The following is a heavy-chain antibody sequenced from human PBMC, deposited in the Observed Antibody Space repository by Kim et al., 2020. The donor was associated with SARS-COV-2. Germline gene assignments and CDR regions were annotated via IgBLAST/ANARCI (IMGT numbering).Heavy chain of an antibody. CDR1: GYTFTSYS. V-gene: IGHV7-4-1*02. D-gene: IGHD3-10*01. CDR3: ARVRMVRGGSYYYGMDV. CDR2: INTNTENT. J-gene: IGHJ6*02. Sequence: ASVKVSCKASGYTFTSYSMKWVRQAPGQALEWKEWINTNTENTTYAQGFTGRFVFSLDTSVSTAYLQISSLKAEDTAVYYYARVRMVRGGSYYYGMDVWGQGTTVTVSS.